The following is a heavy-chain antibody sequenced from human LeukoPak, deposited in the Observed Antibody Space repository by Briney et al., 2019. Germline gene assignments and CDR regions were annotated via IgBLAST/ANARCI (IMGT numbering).Heavy chain of an antibody. CDR1: GFTFINYA. Sequence: GGSLRLSCAASGFTFINYAISWVRQAPGKGLEWVSSISIIGGSTYYADSVKGRFTISRDNSKNTLYLEMNSLRAEDTAVYYCASRSGLNRGLGTTLITRFDYWGQGTLVTVSS. CDR3: ASRSGLNRGLGTTLITRFDY. V-gene: IGHV3-23*01. CDR2: ISIIGGST. J-gene: IGHJ4*02. D-gene: IGHD4-23*01.